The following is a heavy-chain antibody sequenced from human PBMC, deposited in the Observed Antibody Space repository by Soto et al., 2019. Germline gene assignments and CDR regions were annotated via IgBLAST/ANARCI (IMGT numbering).Heavy chain of an antibody. CDR1: GFTFSSYA. CDR2: ISGSGGST. D-gene: IGHD1-26*01. CDR3: AKGADQWELYLSGQPFHY. V-gene: IGHV3-23*01. Sequence: PGGSLRLSCAASGFTFSSYAMSWVRQAPGKGLEWVSAISGSGGSTYYADSVKGRFTISRDNSKNTLYLQMNSLRAEDTAVYYCAKGADQWELYLSGQPFHYWGQGTLVTVSS. J-gene: IGHJ4*02.